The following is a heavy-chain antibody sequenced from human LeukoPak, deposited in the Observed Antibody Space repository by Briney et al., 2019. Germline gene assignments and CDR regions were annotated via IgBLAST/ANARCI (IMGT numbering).Heavy chain of an antibody. Sequence: PGGSLRLSCAASGFTFSNAWMSWVRQAPGKGLEWVGRIKSKTDGGTTDYAAPVKGRFTISRDDSKNTLYLQMNSLKTEDTAVYYCARGPPTVGYCSGGSCYVFDYWGQGSLVTVSS. CDR1: GFTFSNAW. J-gene: IGHJ4*02. V-gene: IGHV3-15*01. CDR3: ARGPPTVGYCSGGSCYVFDY. D-gene: IGHD2-15*01. CDR2: IKSKTDGGTT.